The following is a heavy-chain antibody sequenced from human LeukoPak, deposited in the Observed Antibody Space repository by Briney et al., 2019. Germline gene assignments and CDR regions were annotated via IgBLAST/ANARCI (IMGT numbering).Heavy chain of an antibody. V-gene: IGHV3-30*02. D-gene: IGHD2-15*01. J-gene: IGHJ4*02. CDR1: GFTFSSYG. Sequence: GGSLRLSCAASGFTFSSYGMHWVRQAPGKGLEWVAFIRYDGSNKYYADSVKGRFTTSRDNSKNTLYLQMNSLRAEDTAVYYCANSAVVVAATLDYWGQGTLVTVSS. CDR3: ANSAVVVAATLDY. CDR2: IRYDGSNK.